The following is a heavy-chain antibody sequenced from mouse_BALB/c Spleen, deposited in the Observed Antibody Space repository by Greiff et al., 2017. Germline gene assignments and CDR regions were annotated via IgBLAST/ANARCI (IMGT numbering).Heavy chain of an antibody. CDR3: ARFGDGNSFGY. D-gene: IGHD2-1*01. CDR1: GYTFTSYY. CDR2: IYPGNVNT. Sequence: QVQLQQSGPELVKPGASVRISCKASGYTFTSYYIHWVKQRPGQGLEWIGWIYPGNVNTKYNEKFKGKATLTADKSSSTAYMQLSSLTSEDSAVYFCARFGDGNSFGYWGQGTTLTVSS. J-gene: IGHJ2*01. V-gene: IGHV1S56*01.